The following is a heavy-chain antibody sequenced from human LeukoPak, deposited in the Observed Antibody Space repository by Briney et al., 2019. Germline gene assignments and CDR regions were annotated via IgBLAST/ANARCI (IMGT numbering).Heavy chain of an antibody. CDR2: IKSKTDGGTT. CDR1: GFTFSNAW. Sequence: GGSLRLSCAASGFTFSNAWMSWVRQAPGKGLEWVGRIKSKTDGGTTDYAAPVKGRFTISRDDSKNTLYLQMNSLKAEDTAVYYCTARVVPYYYYGMDVWGKGTTVTVSS. CDR3: TARVVPYYYYGMDV. D-gene: IGHD3-10*01. V-gene: IGHV3-15*01. J-gene: IGHJ6*04.